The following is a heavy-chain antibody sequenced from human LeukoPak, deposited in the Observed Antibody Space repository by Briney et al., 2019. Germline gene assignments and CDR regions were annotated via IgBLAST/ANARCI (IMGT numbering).Heavy chain of an antibody. D-gene: IGHD5-12*01. CDR3: ARISLSGFWSTLNAFDN. Sequence: ASVKVSCKASGYTFKNYGISWVRQAPGQGLEWMGWISAYNGNTNYAQKFQGRVTMTTDTSTDTAYVEVRSLRSDDTALYYCARISLSGFWSTLNAFDNWGQGTMVTVSP. J-gene: IGHJ3*02. V-gene: IGHV1-18*01. CDR1: GYTFKNYG. CDR2: ISAYNGNT.